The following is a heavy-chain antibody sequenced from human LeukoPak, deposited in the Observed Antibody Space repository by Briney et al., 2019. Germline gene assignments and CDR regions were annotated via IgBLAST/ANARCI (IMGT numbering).Heavy chain of an antibody. V-gene: IGHV3-53*04. J-gene: IGHJ4*02. CDR1: GFTLSSNY. CDR3: ARAASGWSFDY. Sequence: GGSLRLSCAASGFTLSSNYMSWVRQAPGKGLECVSVVYSGGTTYYADSVKGRFTISRHNLKKMVYLQMNSLRGEDTAVYYCARAASGWSFDYWGQGTLVTVSS. D-gene: IGHD6-19*01. CDR2: VYSGGTT.